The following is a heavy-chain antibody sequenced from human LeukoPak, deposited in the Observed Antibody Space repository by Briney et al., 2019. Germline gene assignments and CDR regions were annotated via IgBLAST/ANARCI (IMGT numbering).Heavy chain of an antibody. J-gene: IGHJ4*02. CDR3: ARLWDSSSSLDY. Sequence: PSETLSLTCTVSGGSISSYYWTWIRQPPGKGLGLVWIGYIYYSGGTNYNPSLKSRVTISIDTSKHQVSLKLSSVTAADTAVYYCARLWDSSSSLDYWGQGNLVTVSS. V-gene: IGHV4-59*08. CDR1: GGSISSYY. CDR2: IYYSGGT. D-gene: IGHD6-6*01.